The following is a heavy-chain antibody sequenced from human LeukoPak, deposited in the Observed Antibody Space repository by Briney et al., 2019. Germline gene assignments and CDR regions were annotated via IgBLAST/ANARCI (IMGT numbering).Heavy chain of an antibody. CDR1: GYTFTDYY. D-gene: IGHD1-26*01. V-gene: IGHV1-69-2*01. CDR2: VDPEDGET. J-gene: IGHJ4*02. CDR3: ATVASREVGATFDY. Sequence: ASVKISCKVSGYTFTDYYMHWVQQAPGKGLEWMGLVDPEDGETIYAEKFQGRVTITADTFTDTAYMELSSLRSEDTAVYYCATVASREVGATFDYWGQGTLVTVSS.